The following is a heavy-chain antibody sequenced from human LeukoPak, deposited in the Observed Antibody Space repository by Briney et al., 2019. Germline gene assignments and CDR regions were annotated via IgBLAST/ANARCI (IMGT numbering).Heavy chain of an antibody. J-gene: IGHJ4*02. CDR3: ARRGRSSSSVY. V-gene: IGHV4-34*01. CDR1: GGSISSYY. D-gene: IGHD6-6*01. CDR2: INHSGST. Sequence: SETLSLTCTVSGGSISSYYWSWIRQPPGKGLEWIGEINHSGSTNYNPSLKSRVTISVDTSKNQFSLKLSSVTAADTAVYYCARRGRSSSSVYWGQGTLVTVSS.